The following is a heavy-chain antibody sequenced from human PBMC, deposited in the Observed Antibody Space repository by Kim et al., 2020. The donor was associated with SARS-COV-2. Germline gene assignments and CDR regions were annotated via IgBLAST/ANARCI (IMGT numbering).Heavy chain of an antibody. CDR3: ARDSGVAGADDY. Sequence: GGSLRLSCAASGFMFSLHPMTWVRQAPGKGLEWLSYISGSSHLIYYADSVKGRFTISRDNAKNSLYLQMNSLRDEDTAVYYCARDSGVAGADDYWGQGTL. J-gene: IGHJ4*02. V-gene: IGHV3-48*02. CDR2: ISGSSHLI. D-gene: IGHD6-13*01. CDR1: GFMFSLHP.